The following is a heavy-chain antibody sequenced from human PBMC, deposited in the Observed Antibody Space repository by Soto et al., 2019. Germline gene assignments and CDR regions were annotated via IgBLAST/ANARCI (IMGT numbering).Heavy chain of an antibody. Sequence: GASVKVSCQASGYTFTSYGISWVRQAPGQGLEWMGWISAYNGNTNYAQKLQGRVTITRDTSASTAYMELSSLRSEDTAVYYCARDLGVGAASDYWGQGTLVTVSS. J-gene: IGHJ4*02. V-gene: IGHV1-18*01. CDR2: ISAYNGNT. CDR3: ARDLGVGAASDY. CDR1: GYTFTSYG. D-gene: IGHD1-26*01.